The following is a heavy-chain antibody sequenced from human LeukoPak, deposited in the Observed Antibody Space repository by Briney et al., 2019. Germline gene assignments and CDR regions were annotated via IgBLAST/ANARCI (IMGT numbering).Heavy chain of an antibody. V-gene: IGHV3-21*01. D-gene: IGHD2-15*01. CDR2: ISSSSYI. CDR1: GFTFSSYS. J-gene: IGHJ5*02. CDR3: ARGQSTRMVVAATKYNWFDP. Sequence: PGGSLRLSCAASGFTFSSYSMNWVRQAPGKGLEWVSSISSSSYIYYADSVKGRFTISRDNAKNSLYLQMNSLRAEDTAVYYCARGQSTRMVVAATKYNWFDPWGQGTLVTVSS.